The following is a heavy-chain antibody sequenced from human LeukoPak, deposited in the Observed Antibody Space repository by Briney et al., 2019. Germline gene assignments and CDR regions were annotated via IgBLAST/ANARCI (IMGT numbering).Heavy chain of an antibody. CDR2: IKQDGSEK. CDR3: ARDIAAAGYNWFDP. Sequence: PGGSLRLSCAASGFTFSSYWMSWVRQAPGKGLEWVANIKQDGSEKYYVDSVKGRFTISRDNAKNSLYLQMNSLRAEDTAVYYCARDIAAAGYNWFDPWGQGTLATVSS. D-gene: IGHD6-13*01. J-gene: IGHJ5*02. V-gene: IGHV3-7*01. CDR1: GFTFSSYW.